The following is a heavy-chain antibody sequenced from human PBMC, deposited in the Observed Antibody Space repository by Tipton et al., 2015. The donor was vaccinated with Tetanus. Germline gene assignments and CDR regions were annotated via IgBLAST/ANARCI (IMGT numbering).Heavy chain of an antibody. J-gene: IGHJ3*02. CDR2: IIPIFGTA. V-gene: IGHV1-69*06. CDR3: ARDRPSPPREKGNPGASFDI. Sequence: QLVQSGAEVKKPGSSVKVSCKASGGTFSSYAISWVRQAPGQGLEWMGGIIPIFGTANYAQKLQGRVTMTTDTSTSTAYMELRSLRSDDTAVYYCARDRPSPPREKGNPGASFDIWGQGTMVTVSS. D-gene: IGHD1-14*01. CDR1: GGTFSSYA.